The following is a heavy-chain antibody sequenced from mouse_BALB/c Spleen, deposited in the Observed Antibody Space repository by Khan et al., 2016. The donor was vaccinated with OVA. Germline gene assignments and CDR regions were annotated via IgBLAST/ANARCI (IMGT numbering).Heavy chain of an antibody. CDR2: ISYSGRT. J-gene: IGHJ2*01. D-gene: IGHD1-1*01. V-gene: IGHV3-2*02. CDR3: ERPVTITTVVATDFDY. Sequence: EVQLQESGPGLVKPSQSLSLTCTVTGYSITSDYAWNWIRQFPGNKLEWMGYISYSGRTSYNPSLKSRISITRDTSKNQFFLQLNSVTTEDTATYYCERPVTITTVVATDFDYWGQGTTLTVSS. CDR1: GYSITSDYA.